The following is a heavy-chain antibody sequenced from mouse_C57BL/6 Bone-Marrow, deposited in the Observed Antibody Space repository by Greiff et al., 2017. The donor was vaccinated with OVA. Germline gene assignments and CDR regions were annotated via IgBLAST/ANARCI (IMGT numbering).Heavy chain of an antibody. CDR1: GYTFTSYD. CDR3: ARRAVVAYYFDMGC. J-gene: IGHJ4*01. D-gene: IGHD1-1*01. Sequence: VQLQQSGPELVKPGASVKLSCKASGYTFTSYDINWVKQRPGQGLEWIGEIYPRDGSTKYNEKFKGKATLTVDPSSSTAYMELHSLTSEDSAVSWCARRAVVAYYFDMGCWGQGATVTV. V-gene: IGHV1-85*01. CDR2: IYPRDGST.